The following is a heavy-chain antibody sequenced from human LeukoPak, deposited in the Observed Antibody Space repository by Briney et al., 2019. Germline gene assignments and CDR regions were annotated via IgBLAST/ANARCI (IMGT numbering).Heavy chain of an antibody. CDR2: MNPNSGNT. V-gene: IGHV1-8*01. CDR3: AGITAWGLLAFDI. CDR1: GYTFTSYD. D-gene: IGHD3-16*01. J-gene: IGHJ3*02. Sequence: EASVKVSCKASGYTFTSYDINWVRQATGQGLEWMGWMNPNSGNTGYAQKFQGRVTMTRNTSISTAYMELSSLRSEDTAVYYCAGITAWGLLAFDIWGQGTMVTVSS.